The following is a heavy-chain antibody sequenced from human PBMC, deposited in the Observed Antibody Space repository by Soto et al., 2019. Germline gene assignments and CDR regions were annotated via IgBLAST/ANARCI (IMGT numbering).Heavy chain of an antibody. CDR2: ITSTSSAI. D-gene: IGHD4-17*01. V-gene: IGHV3-48*02. CDR3: AKGFSYGVNDY. J-gene: IGHJ4*02. Sequence: GGSLRLSCAASGFPFSFYSMNWVRQAPGKGLEWISYITSTSSAINYADSVRGRFTISRDNAMRSLFLHMNSLRDEDTAVYYCAKGFSYGVNDYWGQGTLVTGSS. CDR1: GFPFSFYS.